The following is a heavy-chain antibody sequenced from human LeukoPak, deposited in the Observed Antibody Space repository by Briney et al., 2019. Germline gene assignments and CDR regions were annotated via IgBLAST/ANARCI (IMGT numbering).Heavy chain of an antibody. D-gene: IGHD1-26*01. J-gene: IGHJ5*02. V-gene: IGHV1-8*01. CDR3: ARDMVGATPWFDP. CDR1: GYTFTSYD. CDR2: MKPNSGNT. Sequence: ASVKVSCKASGYTFTSYDINWVRQATGQGLEWMGWMKPNSGNTGYAQKFQGRVTMTRDTSISTAYMELSRLRSDDTAVYYCARDMVGATPWFDPWGQGTLVTASS.